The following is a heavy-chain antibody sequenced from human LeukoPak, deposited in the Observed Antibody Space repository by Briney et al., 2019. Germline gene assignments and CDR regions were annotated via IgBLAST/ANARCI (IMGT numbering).Heavy chain of an antibody. CDR1: GFTFDDYA. V-gene: IGHV3-9*01. D-gene: IGHD3-16*01. CDR3: ARDRLWLTPPYKYYFMDV. Sequence: GGSLRLSCVASGFTFDDYAMHWVRQAPGKGLEWVSDISWNSGNVGYADSVKGRFTISRDNAKNSLYLQMNSLRAEDTAVYYCARDRLWLTPPYKYYFMDVWGKGTTVTVSS. J-gene: IGHJ6*03. CDR2: ISWNSGNV.